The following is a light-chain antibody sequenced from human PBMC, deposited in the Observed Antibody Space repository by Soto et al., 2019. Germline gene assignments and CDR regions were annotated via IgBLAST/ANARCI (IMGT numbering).Light chain of an antibody. CDR3: QQRNDWPRNS. J-gene: IGKJ5*01. CDR2: GAS. CDR1: QCIANY. V-gene: IGKV3-11*01. Sequence: EIVLTQSPDTFSLSPGERATLSCRASQCIANYVACYHQRPGQAPRLVIYGASNRATDIPARFTGSGSGTDFTRTISSLEGEDSGVYYCQQRNDWPRNSFGQGTRLEIK.